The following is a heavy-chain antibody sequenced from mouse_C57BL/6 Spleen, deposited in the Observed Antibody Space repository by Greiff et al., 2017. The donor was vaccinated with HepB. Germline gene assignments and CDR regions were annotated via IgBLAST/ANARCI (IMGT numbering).Heavy chain of an antibody. J-gene: IGHJ2*01. CDR1: GYTFTSYW. Sequence: QVQLQQPGAELVRPGTSVKLSCKASGYTFTSYWMHWVKQRPGQGLEWIGVIDPSDSYTNYNQKFKGKATLTVDTSSSTAYMQPSSLTSEDSAVYYCARGLRLYFDYWGQGTTLTVSS. V-gene: IGHV1-59*01. CDR3: ARGLRLYFDY. D-gene: IGHD2-2*01. CDR2: IDPSDSYT.